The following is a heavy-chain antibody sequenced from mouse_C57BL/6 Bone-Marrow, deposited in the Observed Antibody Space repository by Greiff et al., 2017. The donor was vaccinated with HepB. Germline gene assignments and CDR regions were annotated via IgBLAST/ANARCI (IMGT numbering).Heavy chain of an antibody. J-gene: IGHJ2*01. CDR2: IHPNSGST. Sequence: QVQLKQPGAELVKPGASVKLSCKASGYTFTSYWMHWVKQRPGQGLEWIGMIHPNSGSTNYNEKFKSKATLTVDKSSSTAYMQLSSLTSEDSAVYYCARSTTGYFDYWGQGTTLTVSS. V-gene: IGHV1-64*01. CDR3: ARSTTGYFDY. CDR1: GYTFTSYW. D-gene: IGHD1-1*01.